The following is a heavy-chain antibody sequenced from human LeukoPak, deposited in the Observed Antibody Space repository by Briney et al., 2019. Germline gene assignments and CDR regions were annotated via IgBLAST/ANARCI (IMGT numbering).Heavy chain of an antibody. J-gene: IGHJ4*02. CDR2: TSLDGSNK. Sequence: GALRLSCVASGFSFTNYDIHWVRQAPGRGLEWVAVTSLDGSNKLYTDTVRGRFIISRDNSKNTVYLQMDSLRAEDTAVYYCARDLTLGKPDYFDHWGQGTLVTVSS. D-gene: IGHD7-27*01. CDR3: ARDLTLGKPDYFDH. V-gene: IGHV3-30-3*01. CDR1: GFSFTNYD.